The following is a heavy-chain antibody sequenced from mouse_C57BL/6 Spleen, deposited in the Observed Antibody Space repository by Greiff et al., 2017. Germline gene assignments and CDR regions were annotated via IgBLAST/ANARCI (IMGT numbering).Heavy chain of an antibody. J-gene: IGHJ3*01. CDR1: GYAFSSSW. Sequence: VQLQQSGPELVKPGASVKISCKASGYAFSSSWMNWVKQRPGKGLEWIGRIYPGDGDTNYNGKFKGKATLTADKSSSTAYMQVSSLTSEDSAVYFCARIFAYWGQGTLVTVSA. CDR2: IYPGDGDT. V-gene: IGHV1-82*01. CDR3: ARIFAY.